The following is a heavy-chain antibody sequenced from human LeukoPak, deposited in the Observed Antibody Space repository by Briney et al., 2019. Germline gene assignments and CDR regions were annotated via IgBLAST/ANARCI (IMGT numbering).Heavy chain of an antibody. CDR2: ISWDGGST. CDR1: GFTFDDYT. V-gene: IGHV3-43*01. Sequence: GGSLRLSCAASGFTFDDYTMHWVRQAPRKGLEWVSLISWDGGSTYYADSVKGRFTISRDNSKNSLYLQMNSLRTEDTALYYCAKDLRGSGYYYVFDYWGQGTLVTVSS. J-gene: IGHJ4*02. CDR3: AKDLRGSGYYYVFDY. D-gene: IGHD3-22*01.